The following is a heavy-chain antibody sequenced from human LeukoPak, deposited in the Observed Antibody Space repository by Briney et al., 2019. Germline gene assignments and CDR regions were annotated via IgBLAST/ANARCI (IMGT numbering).Heavy chain of an antibody. D-gene: IGHD2-21*01. J-gene: IGHJ4*02. CDR1: GFTFRTYG. CDR3: AKDGDDYGDY. V-gene: IGHV3-30*18. Sequence: GGSLRLSCAASGFTFRTYGMHWVRQAPGKGLEWVALISDDGSSKLYADSVKGRFTISRDNSKNTLYLQMSSLRAEDTAVYYCAKDGDDYGDYWGQGTLVTVSS. CDR2: ISDDGSSK.